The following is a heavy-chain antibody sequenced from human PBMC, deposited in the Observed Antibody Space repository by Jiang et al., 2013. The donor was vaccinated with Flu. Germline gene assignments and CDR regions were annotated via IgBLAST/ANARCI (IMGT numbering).Heavy chain of an antibody. V-gene: IGHV4-34*01. CDR2: INHSGST. Sequence: LLKPSETLSLTCAVYGGSFSGYYWSWIRQPPGKGLEWIGEINHSGSTNYNPSLKSRVTISVDTSKNQFSLKLSSVTAADTAVYYCARVLGWADFGHRVNMDVWGQGTTVTVSS. CDR1: GGSFSGYY. D-gene: IGHD4-17*01. CDR3: ARVLGWADFGHRVNMDV. J-gene: IGHJ6*02.